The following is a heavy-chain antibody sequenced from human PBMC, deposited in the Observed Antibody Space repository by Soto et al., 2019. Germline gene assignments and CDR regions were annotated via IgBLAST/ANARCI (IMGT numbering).Heavy chain of an antibody. J-gene: IGHJ6*02. CDR1: GFTFTSSA. D-gene: IGHD3-9*01. CDR2: IVVGSGNT. CDR3: AADRGPYDIFLMDV. V-gene: IGHV1-58*01. Sequence: QMQLVKSGPEVKKPGTSVKVSCKASGFTFTSSAVQWVRQARGQRLEWIGWIVVGSGNTNYAQKFQERVTITRDMSTSTAYMELSSLRSEDTAVYYCAADRGPYDIFLMDVWGQGTTVTVSS.